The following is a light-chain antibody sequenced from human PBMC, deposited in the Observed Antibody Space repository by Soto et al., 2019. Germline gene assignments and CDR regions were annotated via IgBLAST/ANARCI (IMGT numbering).Light chain of an antibody. CDR2: KAS. CDR3: QQYNSYRT. J-gene: IGKJ1*01. V-gene: IGKV1-5*03. CDR1: QSISSW. Sequence: DIQMTQSPSTLSASVGDRVTITCRASQSISSWLAWYQQKPGKAPKLLIYKASSLESGVPSRFSGSGSGTEFTLTISSLQPDDFATYYDQQYNSYRTFGQGNKVEIK.